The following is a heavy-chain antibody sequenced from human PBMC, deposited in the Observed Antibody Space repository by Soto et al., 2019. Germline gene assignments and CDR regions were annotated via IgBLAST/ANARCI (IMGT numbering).Heavy chain of an antibody. CDR1: GGTFSSYT. V-gene: IGHV1-69*02. J-gene: IGHJ4*02. CDR2: IIPILGIA. Sequence: QVQLVQSGAEVKKPGSSVKVSCKASGGTFSSYTISWVRQAPGQGLEWMGRIIPILGIANYAQKFQGRVTXXAXKXXSTAYMELSSLRSEDTAVYYCASSSSWPDRTYFDYWGQGTLVTVSS. CDR3: ASSSSWPDRTYFDY. D-gene: IGHD6-13*01.